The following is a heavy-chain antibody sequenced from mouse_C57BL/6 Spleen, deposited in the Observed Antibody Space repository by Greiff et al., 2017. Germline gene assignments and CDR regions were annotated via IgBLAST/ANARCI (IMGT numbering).Heavy chain of an antibody. J-gene: IGHJ4*01. CDR1: GFTFSSYG. CDR3: ARHRDYGRSYYYAMDY. CDR2: ISSGGSYT. Sequence: EVQLVESGGDLVKPGGSLKLSCAASGFTFSSYGMSWVRQTPDKRLEWVATISSGGSYTYYPDRVKGRFTISRDNAKNTLYLQMSSLKSEDTAMYYWARHRDYGRSYYYAMDYWGQGTSVTVSA. V-gene: IGHV5-6*01. D-gene: IGHD1-1*01.